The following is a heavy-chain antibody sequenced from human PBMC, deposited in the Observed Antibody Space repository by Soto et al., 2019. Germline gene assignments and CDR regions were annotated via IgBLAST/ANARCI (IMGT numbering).Heavy chain of an antibody. CDR3: ARHVPAAGYYYGMDV. D-gene: IGHD2-2*01. J-gene: IGHJ6*02. CDR1: GGTFSSYA. Sequence: QVQLVQSGAEVKKPGSSVNVSCQASGGTFSSYALSWVRQAPGQGLEWMGGIIPIFGTANYAQKFQGRVTITADESTTTADMELSSLRSEDTAVYYCARHVPAAGYYYGMDVWGQGTTVTVSS. CDR2: IIPIFGTA. V-gene: IGHV1-69*12.